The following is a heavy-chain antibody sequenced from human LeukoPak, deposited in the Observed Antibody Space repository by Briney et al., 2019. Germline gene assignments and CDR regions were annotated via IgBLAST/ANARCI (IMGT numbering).Heavy chain of an antibody. Sequence: ASVKVSCKASGYTFTGYYMHWGRQAPGQGLEWMGWINPNSGGTNYAQKFQGRVTMTRDTSISTAYMELSRLRSDDTAVYYCARLGDLGELRGFDYWGQGTLVTVSS. CDR2: INPNSGGT. V-gene: IGHV1-2*02. CDR3: ARLGDLGELRGFDY. CDR1: GYTFTGYY. J-gene: IGHJ4*02. D-gene: IGHD3-16*01.